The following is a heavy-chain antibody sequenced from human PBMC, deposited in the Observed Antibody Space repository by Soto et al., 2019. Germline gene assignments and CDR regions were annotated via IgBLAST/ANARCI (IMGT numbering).Heavy chain of an antibody. CDR2: IIPVIDTA. J-gene: IGHJ3*02. V-gene: IGHV1-69*06. CDR3: ARGSGADAFDI. Sequence: QVQLVQSGAEVKKPGSSVKVSCKVSGGTFNIRWVRQAPGQGLAWMGGIIPVIDTANYARKFQGRVVISADRASNIVYMEMMSLTLEDRAVYYCARGSGADAFDIWGQGTMVTVSS. CDR1: GGTFN. D-gene: IGHD7-27*01.